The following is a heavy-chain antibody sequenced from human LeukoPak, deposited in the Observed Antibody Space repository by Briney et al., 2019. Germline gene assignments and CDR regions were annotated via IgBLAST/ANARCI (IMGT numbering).Heavy chain of an antibody. Sequence: PSETLSLTCAVYGGSFSGYYWSWIRQPPGKGLEWIGYIYYSGSTNYNPSLKSRVTISVDTSKNQFSLKLSSVTAADTAVYYCARDGRYCSGGSCHYYYYMDVWGKGTTVTVSS. CDR3: ARDGRYCSGGSCHYYYYMDV. V-gene: IGHV4-59*01. CDR2: IYYSGST. CDR1: GGSFSGYY. D-gene: IGHD2-15*01. J-gene: IGHJ6*03.